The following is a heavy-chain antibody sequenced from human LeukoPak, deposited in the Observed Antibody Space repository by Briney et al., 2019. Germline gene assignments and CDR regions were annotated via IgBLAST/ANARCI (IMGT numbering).Heavy chain of an antibody. D-gene: IGHD5-12*01. CDR3: ARTAGSGYVENFDY. J-gene: IGHJ4*02. V-gene: IGHV1-2*02. CDR1: GYTFTGYY. CDR2: INSNSGGT. Sequence: ASVKVSCKASGYTFTGYYMHWVRQAPGQGLEWMGWINSNSGGTNYAQKLQGRVTMTTDTSTSTAYMELRSLRSDDTAVYYCARTAGSGYVENFDYWGQGTLVTVSS.